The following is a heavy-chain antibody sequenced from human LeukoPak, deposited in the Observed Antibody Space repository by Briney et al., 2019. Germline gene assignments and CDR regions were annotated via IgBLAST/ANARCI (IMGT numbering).Heavy chain of an antibody. Sequence: GGSLRLSCAASGFTLSSHGMHWVRQAPGKGLEWVAVISYDGSNKYYADSVKGRFTISRDNSKNTLYLQMNSLRAEDTAVYYCARKGRYCSGGSCYSEDYFDYWGQGTLVTVSS. CDR2: ISYDGSNK. J-gene: IGHJ4*02. CDR1: GFTLSSHG. D-gene: IGHD2-15*01. V-gene: IGHV3-30*03. CDR3: ARKGRYCSGGSCYSEDYFDY.